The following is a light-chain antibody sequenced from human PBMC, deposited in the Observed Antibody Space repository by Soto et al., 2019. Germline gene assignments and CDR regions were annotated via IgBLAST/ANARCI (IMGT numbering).Light chain of an antibody. J-gene: IGKJ1*01. CDR1: QSVSSSY. V-gene: IGKV3-20*01. Sequence: EIVLTQSPGTLSLSPGERATLSCRASQSVSSSYLAWYPQKPGQAPRILIYGASSRATGIPDRFSGSGSGTEFTLTISRLEPEDFAVYYWEQYGSSPRRTFGQGTKMEIK. CDR2: GAS. CDR3: EQYGSSPRRT.